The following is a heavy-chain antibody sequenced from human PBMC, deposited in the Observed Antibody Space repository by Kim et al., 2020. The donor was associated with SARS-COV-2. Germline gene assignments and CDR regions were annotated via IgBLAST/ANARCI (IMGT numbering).Heavy chain of an antibody. CDR3: AKDYPSPITIFGVVNPLGSDYYYYYYGMDV. J-gene: IGHJ6*02. Sequence: GGSLRLSCAASGFTFDDYAMHWVRQAPGKGLEWVSLISGDGGSTYYADSVKGRFTISRDNSKNSLYLQMNSLRTEDTALYYCAKDYPSPITIFGVVNPLGSDYYYYYYGMDVWGQGTTVTVSS. V-gene: IGHV3-43*02. CDR2: ISGDGGST. D-gene: IGHD3-3*01. CDR1: GFTFDDYA.